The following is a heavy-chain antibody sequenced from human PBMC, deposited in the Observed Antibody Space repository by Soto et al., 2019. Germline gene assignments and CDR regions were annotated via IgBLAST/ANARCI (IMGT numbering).Heavy chain of an antibody. CDR2: IYYTGRT. J-gene: IGHJ4*02. CDR3: ASHLGNYGDWAFDF. V-gene: IGHV4-39*01. CDR1: GASISESSHY. D-gene: IGHD4-17*01. Sequence: QLLLQESGPGLVKPSETLSLTCAVSGASISESSHYWAWIRQPPGKGLEWIASIYYTGRTYYNPPRRSRLTISIDTYKDQFSLKLSSVTAADLAVYYCASHLGNYGDWAFDFWGQGTLVPVSS.